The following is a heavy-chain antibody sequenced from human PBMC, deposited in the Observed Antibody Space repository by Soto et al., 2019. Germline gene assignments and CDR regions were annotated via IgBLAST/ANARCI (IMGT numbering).Heavy chain of an antibody. J-gene: IGHJ5*02. CDR1: GYTFTGYY. D-gene: IGHD3-3*01. CDR2: INPNSGGT. V-gene: IGHV1-2*02. CDR3: ARDYLWSGVVIIPVSATGNWFDP. Sequence: ASVKVSGKASGYTFTGYYMHWVRQAPLQGLEWMGWINPNSGGTNYAQKFQGRVTMTRDTSISTAYMELSRLRSDDTAVYYCARDYLWSGVVIIPVSATGNWFDPWGQGTLVTVSS.